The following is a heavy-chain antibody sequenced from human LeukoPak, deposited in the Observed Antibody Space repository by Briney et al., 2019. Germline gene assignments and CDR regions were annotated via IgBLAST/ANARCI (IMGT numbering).Heavy chain of an antibody. V-gene: IGHV3-21*01. CDR2: ISSSSSYI. J-gene: IGHJ4*02. Sequence: GGSLRLSCAASGFTFSSYSMNWVRRAPGKGLEWVSSISSSSSYIYYADSVKGRFTISRDNAKNSLYLQMNSLRAEDTAVYYCARSRRGWELLSYWGQGTLVTVSS. CDR1: GFTFSSYS. CDR3: ARSRRGWELLSY. D-gene: IGHD1-26*01.